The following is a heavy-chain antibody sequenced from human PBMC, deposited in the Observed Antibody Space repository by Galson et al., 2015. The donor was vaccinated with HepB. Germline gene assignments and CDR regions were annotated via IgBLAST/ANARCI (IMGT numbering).Heavy chain of an antibody. V-gene: IGHV3-53*01. CDR2: IYRGAGT. D-gene: IGHD2-2*02. CDR3: ARNKRYCDRTSCYTDWYFDL. CDR1: GFTVSNDY. Sequence: SLRLSCAASGFTVSNDYMTWVRQAPGKGLEWVSVIYRGAGTYYADSVKGRFTISRDNSKNTPDLQMNSLRAEDPAVYYCARNKRYCDRTSCYTDWYFDLWGRGTLVTVSS. J-gene: IGHJ2*01.